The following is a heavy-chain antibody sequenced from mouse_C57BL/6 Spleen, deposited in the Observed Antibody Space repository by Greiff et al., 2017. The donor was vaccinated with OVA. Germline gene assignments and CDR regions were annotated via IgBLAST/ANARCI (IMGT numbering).Heavy chain of an antibody. CDR2: IYPRSGNT. V-gene: IGHV1-81*01. Sequence: VQGVESGAELARPGASVKLSCKASGYTFTSYGISWVKQRTGQGLEWIGEIYPRSGNTYYNEKFKGKATLTADRSSSTAYMELRSLTSEDSAVYFCARSGTTVVATRSMDYWGQGTSVTVSS. CDR1: GYTFTSYG. D-gene: IGHD1-1*01. CDR3: ARSGTTVVATRSMDY. J-gene: IGHJ4*01.